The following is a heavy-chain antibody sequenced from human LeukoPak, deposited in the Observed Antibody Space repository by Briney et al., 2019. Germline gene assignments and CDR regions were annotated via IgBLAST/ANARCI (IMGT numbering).Heavy chain of an antibody. D-gene: IGHD3-3*01. CDR3: ARAGRRILRFLEWPNGPDY. Sequence: SQTLSLTCVISGDSISSDSAAWNWIRQSPSRGLEWLGRTYYRSKWYNDYAVSVKGRISINADTSRNQFSLKLSSVTAADTAVYYCARAGRRILRFLEWPNGPDYWGQGTLVTVSS. CDR1: GDSISSDSAA. CDR2: TYYRSKWYN. V-gene: IGHV6-1*01. J-gene: IGHJ4*02.